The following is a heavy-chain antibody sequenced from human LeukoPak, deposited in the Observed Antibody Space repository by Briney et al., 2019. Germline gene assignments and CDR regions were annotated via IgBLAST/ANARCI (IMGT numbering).Heavy chain of an antibody. CDR2: ISSSSSYI. CDR3: AREDSSGPFDWFDP. CDR1: GFTFSSYS. J-gene: IGHJ5*02. V-gene: IGHV3-21*01. D-gene: IGHD6-19*01. Sequence: PGGSLRLSCAASGFTFSSYSMNWVRQAPGKGLEWASSISSSSSYIYYADSVKGRFTISRDNAKNSLYLQMNSLRAEDTAVYYCAREDSSGPFDWFDPWGQGTLVTVSS.